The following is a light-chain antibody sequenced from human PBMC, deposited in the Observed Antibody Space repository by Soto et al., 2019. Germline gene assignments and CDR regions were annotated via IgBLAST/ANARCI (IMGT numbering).Light chain of an antibody. Sequence: QSALTQPASVSGSPGQSITISCTGTSSDVGGYNYVSWYQQHPGKAPKLIIYDVSDRPSGVSNRFSGSKSGNTASLTISGLQAEDEADYFCSSYTNSSPYVFGTGTKLTVL. J-gene: IGLJ1*01. V-gene: IGLV2-14*03. CDR3: SSYTNSSPYV. CDR2: DVS. CDR1: SSDVGGYNY.